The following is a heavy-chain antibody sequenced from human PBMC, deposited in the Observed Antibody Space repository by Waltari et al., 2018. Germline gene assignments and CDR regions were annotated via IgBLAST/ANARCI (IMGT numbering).Heavy chain of an antibody. V-gene: IGHV3-9*01. D-gene: IGHD3-22*01. Sequence: EVQLVESGGGLVQPGRSLRLSCAASGFTFDDYAMHWVRQAPGKGLEWVSGISGNSGSIGYADSVKGRFTISRDNAKNSLYLQMNSLRAEDTALYYGAKVSRLGYDSSYFDYWGQGTLVTVSS. CDR3: AKVSRLGYDSSYFDY. CDR1: GFTFDDYA. J-gene: IGHJ4*02. CDR2: ISGNSGSI.